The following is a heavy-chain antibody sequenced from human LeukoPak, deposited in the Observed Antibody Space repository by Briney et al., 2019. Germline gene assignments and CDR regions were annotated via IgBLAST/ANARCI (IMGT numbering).Heavy chain of an antibody. J-gene: IGHJ6*02. D-gene: IGHD6-19*01. CDR1: VYTFTSYD. Sequence: ASVKVSCKASVYTFTSYDISWVRQAPGQGLEWMGWISGYNGKTNYAQKLQGRVTMTTDTSTSTAYMELRSLRSDDTAVYYCARDQQYSSGWQTYYYYGMDVWGQGTTVTVSS. CDR2: ISGYNGKT. CDR3: ARDQQYSSGWQTYYYYGMDV. V-gene: IGHV1-18*01.